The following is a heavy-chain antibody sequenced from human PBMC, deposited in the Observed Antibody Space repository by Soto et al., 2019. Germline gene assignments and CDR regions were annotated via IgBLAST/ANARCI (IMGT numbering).Heavy chain of an antibody. CDR3: AKGYRFTTVTLTPQRPFDY. CDR1: GFTFNSYA. Sequence: PGGYLRLACAASGFTFNSYAMSWVRQAPGKGLEWVSAISGSGGSTYYADSVKGRFTISRDNSKNTLYLQMNSLRAEDTAVYYCAKGYRFTTVTLTPQRPFDYWGQRPLVSVSS. V-gene: IGHV3-23*01. CDR2: ISGSGGST. J-gene: IGHJ4*02. D-gene: IGHD4-17*01.